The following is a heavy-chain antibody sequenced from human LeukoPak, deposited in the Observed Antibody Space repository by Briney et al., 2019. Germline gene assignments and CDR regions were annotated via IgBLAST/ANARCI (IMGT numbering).Heavy chain of an antibody. CDR3: ARDPCSGSYGNYYYYFMDV. D-gene: IGHD1-26*01. J-gene: IGHJ6*03. CDR2: ITSGSSYI. V-gene: IGHV3-21*01. CDR1: GFTFSSYN. Sequence: GGSLRLSCAASGFTFSSYNMNWVRQAPGKGLEWVSSITSGSSYIYYADSVKGRFTISRDNAKNSLYLQMNSLRAEDTAVYYCARDPCSGSYGNYYYYFMDVWGKGTTVTISS.